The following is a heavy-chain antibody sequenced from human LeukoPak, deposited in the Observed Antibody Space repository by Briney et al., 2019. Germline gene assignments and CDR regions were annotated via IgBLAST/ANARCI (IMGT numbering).Heavy chain of an antibody. CDR3: AKVRDYSSSPLDY. J-gene: IGHJ4*02. V-gene: IGHV3-30*18. D-gene: IGHD6-6*01. Sequence: PGGSLRLSCAASGFTFSSYGMHWVRQAPGKGLEWVAVISFDGSNKYYADSVKGRFTVSRDNSENTLYLQLNSLRAEDTAVYYCAKVRDYSSSPLDYWGQGTLVTVSS. CDR2: ISFDGSNK. CDR1: GFTFSSYG.